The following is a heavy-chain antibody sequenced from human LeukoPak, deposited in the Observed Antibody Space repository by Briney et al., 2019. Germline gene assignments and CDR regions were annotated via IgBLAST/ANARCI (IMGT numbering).Heavy chain of an antibody. CDR3: ARVGPQACTNGVCPSSGFDY. Sequence: SVKVSCKASGFTFTNSAVQWVRQARGQRLEWIGWIVVGTGSTTYAQKFQGRVTMTRDTSTSTVYMELSSLRSDDTAVYYCARVGPQACTNGVCPSSGFDYWGQGTLVTVSS. CDR1: GFTFTNSA. J-gene: IGHJ4*02. D-gene: IGHD2-8*01. CDR2: IVVGTGST. V-gene: IGHV1-58*01.